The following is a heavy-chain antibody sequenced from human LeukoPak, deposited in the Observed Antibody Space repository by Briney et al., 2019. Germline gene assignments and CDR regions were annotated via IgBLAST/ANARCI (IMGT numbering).Heavy chain of an antibody. D-gene: IGHD2-8*01. J-gene: IGHJ5*02. CDR2: IYPDDSDT. V-gene: IGHV5-51*01. Sequence: RAGESLKISCKGSGYSFTNSWIAWVRQKPGKGLEWMGIIYPDDSDTRYNPSFQGQVTISADKSISTAYLQWNSLKASDTAMYYCARSAGHCANGVCYSYNWFDPWGQGTLVTVSS. CDR1: GYSFTNSW. CDR3: ARSAGHCANGVCYSYNWFDP.